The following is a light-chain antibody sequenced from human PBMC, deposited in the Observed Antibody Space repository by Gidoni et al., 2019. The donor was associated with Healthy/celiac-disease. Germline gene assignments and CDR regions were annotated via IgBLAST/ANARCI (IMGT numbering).Light chain of an antibody. CDR3: QQYYSTPYT. Sequence: DIVTTQSPDPLAVSLGEMATINCKSSQSVLYSPHNKNYLAWYQQKPGQPPKLLIYWASTRESGVPDRFSGSGSGTDFTLTISSLQAEDVAVYYCQQYYSTPYTFGQXTKLEIK. J-gene: IGKJ2*01. V-gene: IGKV4-1*01. CDR2: WAS. CDR1: QSVLYSPHNKNY.